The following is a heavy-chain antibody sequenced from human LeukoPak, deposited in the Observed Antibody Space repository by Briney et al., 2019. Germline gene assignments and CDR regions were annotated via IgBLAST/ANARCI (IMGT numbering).Heavy chain of an antibody. CDR1: GGSISSYY. Sequence: PSETLSLTCTVSGGSISSYYWSWIRQPPGKGLEWIGYIYYSGSTNYNLSLKSRVTISVDTSKNQFSLKLSSVTAADTAVYYCARFPGSLIFDYWGQGTLVTVSS. V-gene: IGHV4-59*01. J-gene: IGHJ4*02. CDR2: IYYSGST. CDR3: ARFPGSLIFDY.